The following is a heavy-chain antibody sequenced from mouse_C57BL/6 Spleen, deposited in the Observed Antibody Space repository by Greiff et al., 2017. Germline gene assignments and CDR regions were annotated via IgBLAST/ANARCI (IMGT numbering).Heavy chain of an antibody. CDR1: GYTFTDYN. Sequence: VQLKESGPELVKPGASVKIPCKASGYTFTDYNMDWVKQSHGKSLEWIGDINPNNGGTIYNQKFKGKATLTVDKSSSTAYMELRSLTSEDTAVYYCARSRDGYLWGQGTSVTVSS. CDR3: ARSRDGYL. J-gene: IGHJ4*01. D-gene: IGHD2-3*01. V-gene: IGHV1-18*01. CDR2: INPNNGGT.